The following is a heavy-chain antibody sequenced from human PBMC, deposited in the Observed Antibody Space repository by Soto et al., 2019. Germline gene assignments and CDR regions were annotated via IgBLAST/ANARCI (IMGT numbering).Heavy chain of an antibody. CDR2: IWYDGSNK. J-gene: IGHJ6*02. CDR1: GFTFSSYG. Sequence: GGSLRPSCAASGFTFSSYGMHWVRQAPGKGLEWVAVIWYDGSNKYYADSVKGRFTISRDNSKNTLYLQMNSLRAEDTAVYYCARVRQMIAVAGPYYYYGMDVWGQGTTVTVSS. CDR3: ARVRQMIAVAGPYYYYGMDV. V-gene: IGHV3-33*01. D-gene: IGHD6-19*01.